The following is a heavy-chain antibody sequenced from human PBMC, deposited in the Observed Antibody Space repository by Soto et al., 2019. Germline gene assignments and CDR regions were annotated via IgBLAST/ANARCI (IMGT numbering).Heavy chain of an antibody. CDR2: IIPILGIA. CDR3: ASRLDLYYYGSGSYYNGGEFDY. CDR1: GGTFSSYT. D-gene: IGHD3-10*01. V-gene: IGHV1-69*02. Sequence: QVQLVQSGAEVKKPGSSVKVSCKASGGTFSSYTISWVRQAPGQGLEWMGRIIPILGIANYAQKFQDRVTITADKSTSTAYMELSSLRSEDTAVYYCASRLDLYYYGSGSYYNGGEFDYWGQGTLVTVSS. J-gene: IGHJ4*02.